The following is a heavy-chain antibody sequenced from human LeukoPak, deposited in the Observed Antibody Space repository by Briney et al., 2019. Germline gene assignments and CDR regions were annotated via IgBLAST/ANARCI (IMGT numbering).Heavy chain of an antibody. J-gene: IGHJ5*02. CDR3: ARDLPCDYVWGSWGFDP. CDR2: INSDGSST. Sequence: GGSLRLSCAASGFTFSSYWMHWVRQAPGKGLVWVSRINSDGSSTSYADSVKGRFTISRDNAKNTPYLQMNSLRAEDTAVYYCARDLPCDYVWGSWGFDPWGQGTLVTVSS. V-gene: IGHV3-74*01. D-gene: IGHD3-16*01. CDR1: GFTFSSYW.